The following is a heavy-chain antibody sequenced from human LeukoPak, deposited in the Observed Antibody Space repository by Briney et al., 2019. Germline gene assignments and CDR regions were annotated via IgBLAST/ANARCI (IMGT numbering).Heavy chain of an antibody. D-gene: IGHD3-3*01. CDR3: ARGRITIFGVVNPYNWFDP. V-gene: IGHV1-69*04. J-gene: IGHJ5*02. CDR2: IIPILGIA. CDR1: GGTFSSYA. Sequence: AASVKVSCKASGGTFSSYAISWVRQAPGQGLEWMGRIIPILGIANYAQKFQGRVTMTRNTSISTAYMELSSLRSEDTAVYYCARGRITIFGVVNPYNWFDPWGQGTLVTVSS.